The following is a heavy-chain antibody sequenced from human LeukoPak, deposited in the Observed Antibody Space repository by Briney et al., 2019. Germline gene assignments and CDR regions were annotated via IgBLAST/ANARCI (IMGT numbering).Heavy chain of an antibody. V-gene: IGHV4-59*01. J-gene: IGHJ4*02. CDR1: GGSISSYY. Sequence: SETLSLTCTVSGGSISSYYWSWIRQPPGKGLEWIGYIYYSGSTNYNPSLKSRVTISVDTSKNQFSLKPSSVTAADTAVYYCARHSSVVPVHFDYWGQGTLVTVSS. CDR2: IYYSGST. CDR3: ARHSSVVPVHFDY. D-gene: IGHD2-2*01.